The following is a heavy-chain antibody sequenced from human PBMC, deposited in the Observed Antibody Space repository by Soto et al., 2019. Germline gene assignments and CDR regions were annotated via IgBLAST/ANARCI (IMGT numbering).Heavy chain of an antibody. CDR2: MSAHGDKE. Sequence: GGSLRLSCVVSGISFPSYAMHWVRQSPGKGLEWVAVMSAHGDKEYYADSVKGRFTISRDNSKNTLYLQMNTLGPDDTALYYCVTNSGWGTVYFFDYWGQGTPVTVSS. CDR1: GISFPSYA. J-gene: IGHJ4*02. CDR3: VTNSGWGTVYFFDY. V-gene: IGHV3-30-3*01. D-gene: IGHD6-19*01.